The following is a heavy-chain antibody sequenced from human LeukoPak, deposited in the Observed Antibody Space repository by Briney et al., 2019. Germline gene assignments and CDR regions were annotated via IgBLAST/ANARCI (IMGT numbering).Heavy chain of an antibody. CDR2: ISSSSSTI. V-gene: IGHV3-48*01. CDR1: EFTFSSYN. CDR3: AELGITMIGGV. J-gene: IGHJ6*04. D-gene: IGHD3-10*02. Sequence: GGSLRLSCAASEFTFSSYNMNWVRQAPGKGLEWVSYISSSSSTIYYADSVKGRFTISRDNAKNSLYLQMNSLRAEDTAVYYCAELGITMIGGVWGKGTTVTISS.